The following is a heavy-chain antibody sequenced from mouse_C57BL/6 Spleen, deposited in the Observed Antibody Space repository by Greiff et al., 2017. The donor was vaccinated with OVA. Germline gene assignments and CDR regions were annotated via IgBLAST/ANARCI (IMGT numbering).Heavy chain of an antibody. CDR3: ARWSQLGGFAD. D-gene: IGHD4-1*02. CDR1: GYTFTSYW. V-gene: IGHV1-61*01. J-gene: IGHJ3*01. CDR2: IYPSDSET. Sequence: QVQLQQPGAELVRPGSSVKLSCKASGYTFTSYWMDWVKPRPGQGLEWIGNIYPSDSETHYNQKFKDKATLTVDKASSTAYMQRSSLTSEDSAVYYCARWSQLGGFADWGQGTLVTVSA.